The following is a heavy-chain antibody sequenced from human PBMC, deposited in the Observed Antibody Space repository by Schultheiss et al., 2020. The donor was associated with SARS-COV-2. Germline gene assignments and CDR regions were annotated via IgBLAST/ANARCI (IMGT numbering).Heavy chain of an antibody. V-gene: IGHV4-59*01. CDR1: GGSISSYY. CDR2: IYYSGST. Sequence: SETLSLTCTVSGGSISSYYWSWIRQPPGKGLEWIGYIYYSGSTNYNPSLKSRVTISVDTSKNQFSLKLSSVTAADTAVYYCARDLDYYYGMDVWGQGTTVTVSS. J-gene: IGHJ6*02. CDR3: ARDLDYYYGMDV.